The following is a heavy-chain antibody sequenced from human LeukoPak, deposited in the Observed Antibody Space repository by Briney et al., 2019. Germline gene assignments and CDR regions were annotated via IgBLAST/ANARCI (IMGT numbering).Heavy chain of an antibody. D-gene: IGHD3-9*01. CDR2: INWNGGST. J-gene: IGHJ6*03. Sequence: GGSLRLSCAASGFTFDDYGMSWVRQAPGKGLEWVSGINWNGGSTGYADSVRGRFTISRDNAKNSLYLQMNSLRAEDTALYYCARDQGYDILTGTSYYMDVWGKGTTVTVSS. V-gene: IGHV3-20*04. CDR3: ARDQGYDILTGTSYYMDV. CDR1: GFTFDDYG.